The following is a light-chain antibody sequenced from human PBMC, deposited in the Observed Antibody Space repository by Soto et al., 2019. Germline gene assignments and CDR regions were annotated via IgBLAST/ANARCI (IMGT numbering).Light chain of an antibody. V-gene: IGKV1-33*01. CDR1: QDISHY. CDR2: DAS. Sequence: DLQMTQSPSSLSASVGDRVTITCQASQDISHYLNWYQQKPGKAPKLLIYDASNLETGVPSKFSGSGSGTNFIFTISSLQPEDIATYYCQQFYNLPWTFGQGTKVEIE. J-gene: IGKJ1*01. CDR3: QQFYNLPWT.